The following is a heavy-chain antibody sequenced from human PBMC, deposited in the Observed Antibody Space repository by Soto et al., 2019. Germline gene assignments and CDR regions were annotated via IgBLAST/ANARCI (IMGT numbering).Heavy chain of an antibody. D-gene: IGHD1-26*01. CDR2: IYYTGNT. J-gene: IGHJ4*02. CDR1: GGSIGSGDYY. CDR3: ARDSRRRADSGTRPLYYFDY. Sequence: QVQLKESGPGLVKPSQTLSLTCSVSGGSIGSGDYYWSWVRQSPGKGLEWFGYIYYTGNTYYNPPLGSRVTFSVEASQNQLSLRLSDVTVADTAVYYCARDSRRRADSGTRPLYYFDYWGQGTLVTVSS. V-gene: IGHV4-30-4*01.